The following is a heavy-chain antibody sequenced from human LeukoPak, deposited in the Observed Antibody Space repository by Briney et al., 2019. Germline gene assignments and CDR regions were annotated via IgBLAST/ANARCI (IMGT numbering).Heavy chain of an antibody. CDR2: INPNSGGT. J-gene: IGHJ3*02. V-gene: IGHV1-2*02. Sequence: ASVKVSCKASGYTFTDYYIHWVRQAPGQGLEWMGWINPNSGGTHYAQKFLGRVTMTRDTSISTVYMELSRLRSDDTAVYYCARGRLGSGSQYDAFDIWGQGTMVTVSS. D-gene: IGHD3-10*01. CDR3: ARGRLGSGSQYDAFDI. CDR1: GYTFTDYY.